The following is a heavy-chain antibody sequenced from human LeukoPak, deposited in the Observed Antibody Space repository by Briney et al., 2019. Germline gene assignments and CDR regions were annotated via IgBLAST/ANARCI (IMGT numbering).Heavy chain of an antibody. CDR2: IYYSGST. J-gene: IGHJ4*02. CDR1: GGSISSSSYY. D-gene: IGHD2-21*01. CDR3: ARGVMLFFFDY. V-gene: IGHV4-39*01. Sequence: PSETLSLTCTVSGGSISSSSYYWGWIRQPPGKGLEWIGSIYYSGSTYYNPSLKSRVTISVDTSKNQFSLKLSSVTAADTAVYYCARGVMLFFFDYWGQGTLVTVSS.